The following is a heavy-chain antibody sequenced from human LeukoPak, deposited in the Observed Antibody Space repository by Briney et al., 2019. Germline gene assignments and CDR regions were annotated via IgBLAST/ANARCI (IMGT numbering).Heavy chain of an antibody. D-gene: IGHD2-2*01. V-gene: IGHV3-48*03. J-gene: IGHJ4*02. Sequence: PGGSLRLSCAASGFTFSSYEMNWVRQAPGKGLEWVSYISSSGSTIYYADSVKGRFTISIDNAKNSLYLQMNSLRAEDTAVYYCARIIGYCSSTSCRNDMRDYWGQGTLVTVSS. CDR1: GFTFSSYE. CDR3: ARIIGYCSSTSCRNDMRDY. CDR2: ISSSGSTI.